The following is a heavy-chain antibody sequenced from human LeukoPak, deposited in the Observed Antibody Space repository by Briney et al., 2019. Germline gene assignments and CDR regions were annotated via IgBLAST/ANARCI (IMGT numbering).Heavy chain of an antibody. V-gene: IGHV1-18*01. CDR1: GYTFTSYG. CDR3: AKEDGAYCGGDCYSFDY. D-gene: IGHD2-21*02. Sequence: GASVKVSCKASGYTFTSYGISWVRQAPGQGLEWMGWISAYNGNTNYAQKLQGRVTMTTDTSTSTAYMELRSLRSDDTAVYYCAKEDGAYCGGDCYSFDYWGQGTLVTVSS. J-gene: IGHJ4*02. CDR2: ISAYNGNT.